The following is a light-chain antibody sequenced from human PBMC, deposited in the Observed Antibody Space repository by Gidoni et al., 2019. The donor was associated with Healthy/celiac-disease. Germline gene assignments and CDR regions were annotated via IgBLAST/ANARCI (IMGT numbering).Light chain of an antibody. CDR1: SSNIGAGYD. V-gene: IGLV1-40*01. J-gene: IGLJ3*02. CDR2: GTS. CDR3: QSYDSSLWV. Sequence: QSVLTQPPSVSGAPRQRVTISCTVSSSNIGAGYDVHWYQQLPGTAPKLLIYGTSNRPSGVPDRFSGSKSGTSASLAITGLQAEDEADYYCQSYDSSLWVFGGGTKLTVL.